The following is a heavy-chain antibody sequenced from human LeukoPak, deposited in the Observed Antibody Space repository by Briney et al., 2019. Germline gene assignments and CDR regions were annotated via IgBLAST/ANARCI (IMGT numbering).Heavy chain of an antibody. CDR2: IYSGGST. D-gene: IGHD5-18*01. V-gene: IGHV3-66*01. Sequence: GGSLRLSCAASGXTVSSNYVSWVRQAPGKGQEWVSVIYSGGSTSYADSVKGRFTISRDNSKNTLYLQMNSLRAEDTAVYYCARGVDTAMPRNPFDYWGQGTLVTVSS. J-gene: IGHJ4*02. CDR3: ARGVDTAMPRNPFDY. CDR1: GXTVSSNY.